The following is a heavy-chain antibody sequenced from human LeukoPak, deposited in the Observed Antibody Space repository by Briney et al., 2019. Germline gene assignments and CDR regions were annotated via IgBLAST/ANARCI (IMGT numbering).Heavy chain of an antibody. CDR3: ASLYGDYVSSDY. Sequence: ASVKVSCKASGYTFTDYYMHWVRQAPGQGVEWMGWINPNGGGTNYAQKFQGRVTMTGDTSISPAYMELSRLRSDDTAVYYCASLYGDYVSSDYWGQGTLVSVSS. CDR2: INPNGGGT. V-gene: IGHV1-2*02. J-gene: IGHJ4*02. D-gene: IGHD4-17*01. CDR1: GYTFTDYY.